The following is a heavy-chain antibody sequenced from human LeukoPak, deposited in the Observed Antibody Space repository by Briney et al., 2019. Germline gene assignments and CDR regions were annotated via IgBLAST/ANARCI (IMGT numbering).Heavy chain of an antibody. CDR3: ARAYKDRSLAGKKEFFQH. D-gene: IGHD6-19*01. CDR1: GFTLDNYA. V-gene: IGHV3-9*01. CDR2: ITWNSGTI. Sequence: GGSLRLSGAASGFTLDNYAMNWVRQVPGKGLEWLSLITWNSGTIGYADSVKGRFTITRDNANNFLYLQMNSLRAEDTALYYCARAYKDRSLAGKKEFFQHWGQGTLVTVSS. J-gene: IGHJ1*01.